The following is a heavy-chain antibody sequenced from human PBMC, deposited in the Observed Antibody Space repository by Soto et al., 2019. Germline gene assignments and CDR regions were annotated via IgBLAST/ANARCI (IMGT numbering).Heavy chain of an antibody. CDR2: IIPIFGTA. D-gene: IGHD6-25*01. V-gene: IGHV1-69*13. Sequence: XVKVSCKASGGTFSSYAISWVRRAPGQGLEWMGGIIPIFGTANYAQKFQGRVTITADESTSTAYMELSSMRSEDTAVYYCARDSANDYGMDVWGQGTTVTVSS. CDR3: ARDSANDYGMDV. CDR1: GGTFSSYA. J-gene: IGHJ6*02.